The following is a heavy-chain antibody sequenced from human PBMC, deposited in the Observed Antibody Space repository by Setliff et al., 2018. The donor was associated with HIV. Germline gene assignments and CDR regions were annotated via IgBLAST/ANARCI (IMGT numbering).Heavy chain of an antibody. J-gene: IGHJ6*03. CDR2: INPKSGGT. D-gene: IGHD1-7*01. CDR1: GYTFTDYY. CDR3: AKDRTGTGTTLHV. V-gene: IGHV1-2*06. Sequence: WASVKVSCKASGYTFTDYYIHWVRQAPGQGLEWMGRINPKSGGTNYVQKFQGRVTMTRDTSINTAYLELSRLRSDDTAVYYCAKDRTGTGTTLHVWGKGTTVTVS.